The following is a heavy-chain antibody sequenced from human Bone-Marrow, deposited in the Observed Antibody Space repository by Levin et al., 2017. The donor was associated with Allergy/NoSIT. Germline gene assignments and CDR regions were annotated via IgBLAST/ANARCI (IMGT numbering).Heavy chain of an antibody. CDR2: IDWDDNK. J-gene: IGHJ4*02. CDR3: ARTHDWNRGLDD. V-gene: IGHV2-70*04. CDR1: GFSLRTSGMR. Sequence: ESGPTLVKPTQTLTLTCTFSGFSLRTSGMRVSWIRQPPGKALEWLARIDWDDNKFYSTSLKTRLTISKDTSENQVVLTMTNMDPVDTATYYCARTHDWNRGLDDWGQGTLVTVSS. D-gene: IGHD1-1*01.